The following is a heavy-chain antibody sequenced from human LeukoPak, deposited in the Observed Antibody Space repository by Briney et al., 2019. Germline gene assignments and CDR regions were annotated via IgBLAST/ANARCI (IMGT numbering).Heavy chain of an antibody. CDR2: IRYDGSNK. Sequence: QAGGSLRLSCAASGFTFSSYGRHWVRKAPGKGLEWVAFIRYDGSNKYYADSVKGRFTISRDNSKNTLYLQMNSLRAEDTAVYYCAKEFRGSGSYWGQGTLVTVSS. J-gene: IGHJ4*02. CDR3: AKEFRGSGSY. D-gene: IGHD3-10*01. CDR1: GFTFSSYG. V-gene: IGHV3-30*02.